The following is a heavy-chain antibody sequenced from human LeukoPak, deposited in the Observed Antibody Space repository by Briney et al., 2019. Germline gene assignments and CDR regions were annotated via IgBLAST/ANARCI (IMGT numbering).Heavy chain of an antibody. CDR2: FDPEDGET. CDR3: ATAFHSGWTHQDAFDI. CDR1: GYTLTELS. V-gene: IGHV1-24*01. Sequence: ASVKVSCKVSGYTLTELSMHWVRQAPGKGLEWMGGFDPEDGETIYAQKFQGRVTMTEDTSTDTAYMELSSLRSEDTAVYCCATAFHSGWTHQDAFDIWGQGTMVTVSS. D-gene: IGHD6-19*01. J-gene: IGHJ3*02.